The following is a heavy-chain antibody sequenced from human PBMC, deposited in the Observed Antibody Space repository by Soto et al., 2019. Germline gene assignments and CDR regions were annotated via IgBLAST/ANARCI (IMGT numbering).Heavy chain of an antibody. J-gene: IGHJ4*02. V-gene: IGHV4-39*01. CDR1: GSPISSSSYC. D-gene: IGHD2-2*01. Sequence: SETLSLTCSVSGSPISSSSYCWSWIRQPPGKGLEWIGSINYSGSTYYNPSLKSRVTISVDTSKNQFSLKLSSVSDDDTAVYYCARVFSNWGQGTLVTVSS. CDR3: ARVFSN. CDR2: INYSGST.